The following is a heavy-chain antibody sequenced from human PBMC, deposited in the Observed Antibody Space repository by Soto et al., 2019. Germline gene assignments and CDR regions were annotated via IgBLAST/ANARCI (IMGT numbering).Heavy chain of an antibody. CDR3: ARQGGDYDSLTGYYRSDAFDI. D-gene: IGHD3-9*01. CDR1: GYSFTSYW. J-gene: IGHJ3*02. Sequence: PGESLKISCKGSGYSFTSYWIGWVRQMPGKGLEWMGIIYPGDSDTRYSPSFQGQVTISADKSISTAYLQWSSLKASDTAMYYCARQGGDYDSLTGYYRSDAFDIWGQGTMVTVSS. V-gene: IGHV5-51*01. CDR2: IYPGDSDT.